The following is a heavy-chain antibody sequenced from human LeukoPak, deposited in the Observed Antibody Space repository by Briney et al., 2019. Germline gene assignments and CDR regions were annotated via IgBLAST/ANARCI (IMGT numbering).Heavy chain of an antibody. V-gene: IGHV3-23*01. CDR3: AKSGATIWTFNY. Sequence: PGGSLRLSCAASGFTFGNYATSWVRQAPGKGLEWVSGIGSGGLTTYYTDSVKGRFTISRDNSKNTLYLQVNSLRADDTAKYYCAKSGATIWTFNYWGQGALVTVSS. J-gene: IGHJ4*02. CDR1: GFTFGNYA. CDR2: IGSGGLTT. D-gene: IGHD5-12*01.